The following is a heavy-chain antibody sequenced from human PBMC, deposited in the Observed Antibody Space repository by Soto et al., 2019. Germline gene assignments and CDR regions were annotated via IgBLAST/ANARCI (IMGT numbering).Heavy chain of an antibody. V-gene: IGHV3-7*03. D-gene: IGHD3-10*01. Sequence: PGGSLRLSCAASGFTFTTYWMSWVGQAPGKGLQWVANIRQDGGAQYYVDSVKGRFTISRDDAKNSVYLQMDSLRVEDTAVYYCVRGGHGSGSYLGSSWGQGILVTVSS. J-gene: IGHJ5*02. CDR3: VRGGHGSGSYLGSS. CDR2: IRQDGGAQ. CDR1: GFTFTTYW.